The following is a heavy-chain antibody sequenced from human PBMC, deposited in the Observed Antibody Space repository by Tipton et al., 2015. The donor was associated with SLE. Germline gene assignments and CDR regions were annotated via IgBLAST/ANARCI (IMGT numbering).Heavy chain of an antibody. D-gene: IGHD2-8*02. J-gene: IGHJ5*02. CDR1: GGSISSYY. CDR2: IYHSGST. V-gene: IGHV4-59*01. Sequence: TLSLTCTVSGGSISSYYWSWIRQPPGKGLEWIGYIYHSGSTNYNPSLRSRVTISVDTSKNQLSLQLSSVTTADTAVYYCARQSYPGLVVYAHNWFDPWGQGTLVTVSS. CDR3: ARQSYPGLVVYAHNWFDP.